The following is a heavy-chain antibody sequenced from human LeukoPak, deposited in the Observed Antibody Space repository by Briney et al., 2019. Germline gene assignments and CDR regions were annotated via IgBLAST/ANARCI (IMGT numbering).Heavy chain of an antibody. CDR1: GFTFSSYW. J-gene: IGHJ4*02. Sequence: PAGSLRLSCAASGFTFSSYWMSWVRQAPGKGLEWVANIKQDGSEKYYVDSVKGRFTISRDNAKNSLYLQMNSLRAEDTAVYYCARDGFYCSGGSCYSDYWGQGTLVTVSS. CDR2: IKQDGSEK. V-gene: IGHV3-7*01. CDR3: ARDGFYCSGGSCYSDY. D-gene: IGHD2-15*01.